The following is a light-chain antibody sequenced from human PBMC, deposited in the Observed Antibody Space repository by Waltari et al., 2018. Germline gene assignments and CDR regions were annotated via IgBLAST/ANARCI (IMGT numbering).Light chain of an antibody. CDR3: QQYDNLPSIT. J-gene: IGKJ5*01. CDR2: DAY. Sequence: DIQMTQSPSSLSASVGDRVTITCQASQDISNYLNWYQQKPGKAPKLLIYDAYNWETGVPSRFSGSGSGTDFTFTISSLQPEDIATYYCQQYDNLPSITFGQGTRLEIK. CDR1: QDISNY. V-gene: IGKV1-33*01.